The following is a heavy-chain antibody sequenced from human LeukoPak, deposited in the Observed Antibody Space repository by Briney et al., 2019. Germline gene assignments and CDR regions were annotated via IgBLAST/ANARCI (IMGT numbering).Heavy chain of an antibody. CDR2: IYYSGST. V-gene: IGHV4-59*01. CDR3: ARDPRGYSGYDGIDY. Sequence: SETLSLTCTVSGGSISSYYRSWIRQPPGKGLMWFGYIYYSGSTNYNPSLKSRVIISVVTSKNQFSLKLSSVTAADTAVYYCARDPRGYSGYDGIDYWGQGTLVTVSS. D-gene: IGHD5-12*01. CDR1: GGSISSYY. J-gene: IGHJ4*02.